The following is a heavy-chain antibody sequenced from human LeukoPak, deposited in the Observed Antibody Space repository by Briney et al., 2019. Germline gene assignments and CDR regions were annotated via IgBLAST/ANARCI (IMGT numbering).Heavy chain of an antibody. CDR2: INHSGST. Sequence: SETLSLTCAVYGGSFSGYYWSWIRQPPGKGLEWIGDINHSGSTNYNPSLKSRVTISVDTSKNQFSLKLSSVTAADTAVYYCAREGYYYDSSGYYYFNLPFDYWGQGTLVTVSS. D-gene: IGHD3-22*01. CDR3: AREGYYYDSSGYYYFNLPFDY. CDR1: GGSFSGYY. V-gene: IGHV4-34*01. J-gene: IGHJ4*02.